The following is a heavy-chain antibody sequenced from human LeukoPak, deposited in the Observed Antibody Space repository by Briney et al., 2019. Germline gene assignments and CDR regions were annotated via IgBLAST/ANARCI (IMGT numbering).Heavy chain of an antibody. CDR1: GYTFTSYG. CDR2: ISAYNGNT. V-gene: IGHV1-18*01. Sequence: ASVKVSCKASGYTFTSYGISWVRQAPGQGLEWMGWISAYNGNTNYAQKLQGRVTMTTDTSTSTAYMELRSLRSDDTAVYYCARPHLGYCSGGSCYGARFDPWGQGTLVTVSS. D-gene: IGHD2-15*01. J-gene: IGHJ5*02. CDR3: ARPHLGYCSGGSCYGARFDP.